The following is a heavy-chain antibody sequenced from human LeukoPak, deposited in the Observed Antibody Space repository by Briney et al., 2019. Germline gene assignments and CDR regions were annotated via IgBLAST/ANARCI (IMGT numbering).Heavy chain of an antibody. V-gene: IGHV3-30*04. Sequence: PGGSLRLSCAASGFTFSSYAMHWVRQAPGKGLEWVAVISYDGSNKYYADSVKGRFTISRDNSKNTLYLQMNSLRAEDTAVYYCARETNTAMVTGEDYYYYYGMDVWGQGTTVTVSS. J-gene: IGHJ6*02. CDR3: ARETNTAMVTGEDYYYYYGMDV. CDR2: ISYDGSNK. CDR1: GFTFSSYA. D-gene: IGHD5-18*01.